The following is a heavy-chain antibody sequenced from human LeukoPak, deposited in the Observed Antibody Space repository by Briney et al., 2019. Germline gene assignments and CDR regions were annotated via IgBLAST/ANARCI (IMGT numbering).Heavy chain of an antibody. Sequence: GGSLRLSCAASGFTFSSYWMHWVRQAPGKGLVWVSRINSNGSTTNYADSVKGRFTISRDNAKNSLYLQMNSLRAEDTAVYYCARDYGGSSPFDYWGQGTLVTVSS. CDR1: GFTFSSYW. CDR3: ARDYGGSSPFDY. J-gene: IGHJ4*02. V-gene: IGHV3-74*01. D-gene: IGHD4-23*01. CDR2: INSNGSTT.